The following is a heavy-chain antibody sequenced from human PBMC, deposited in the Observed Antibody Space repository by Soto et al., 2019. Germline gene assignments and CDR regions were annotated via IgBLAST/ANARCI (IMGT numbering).Heavy chain of an antibody. CDR2: IHTSGST. Sequence: SETLSLTCTVSGGSISSYYWSWIRQPAGKGLEWIGRIHTSGSTNYNPSLKSRVTMSVDTSKNQFSLKLSSVTAADTAVYYCARDHGGVVPAAISQRGVWFDPWGQGTLVTVSS. D-gene: IGHD2-2*02. CDR1: GGSISSYY. V-gene: IGHV4-4*07. CDR3: ARDHGGVVPAAISQRGVWFDP. J-gene: IGHJ5*02.